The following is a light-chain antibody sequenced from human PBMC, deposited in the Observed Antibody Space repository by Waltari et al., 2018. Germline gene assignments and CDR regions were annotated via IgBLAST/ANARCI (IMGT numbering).Light chain of an antibody. Sequence: QPVLTQPPSASGTPGQRVTISCSGSHSNIGANTVKWYQQLPGTAPKLLIYSDNRRFSGVPDRFSASMSGTSAYLAISGLQSEDEADYYCSTWDDSLSGVLFGEGTKLTVV. CDR2: SDN. CDR1: HSNIGANT. CDR3: STWDDSLSGVL. V-gene: IGLV1-44*01. J-gene: IGLJ2*01.